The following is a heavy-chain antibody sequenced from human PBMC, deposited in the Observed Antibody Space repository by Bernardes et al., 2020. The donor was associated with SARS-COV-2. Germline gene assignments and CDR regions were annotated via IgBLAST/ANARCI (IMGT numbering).Heavy chain of an antibody. CDR3: AANGNDYGDYFGMDV. Sequence: SVKVSCKASGFTFTSSAMQWVRQARGQRLEWIGWIVFGSGNTNYAQKFQERVTITRDMSTSTAYMELSSLRSEDTAVYYCAANGNDYGDYFGMDVWGQGTTVTVSS. CDR1: GFTFTSSA. J-gene: IGHJ6*02. D-gene: IGHD4-17*01. CDR2: IVFGSGNT. V-gene: IGHV1-58*02.